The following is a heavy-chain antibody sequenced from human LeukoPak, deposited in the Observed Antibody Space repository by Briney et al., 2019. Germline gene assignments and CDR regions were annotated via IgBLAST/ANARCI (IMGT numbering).Heavy chain of an antibody. V-gene: IGHV3-74*01. J-gene: IGHJ4*02. CDR3: ARGADSGYSSGN. CDR1: GLTFSNYW. D-gene: IGHD6-19*01. CDR2: INSDGRST. Sequence: PGGSLRLSCAASGLTFSNYWMHWVRQAPGKGLVWVSRINSDGRSTNYADSVKGRFTISRDNAKNTLYLQMNSLRAEDTAVYYCARGADSGYSSGNWGQGTLVSVSS.